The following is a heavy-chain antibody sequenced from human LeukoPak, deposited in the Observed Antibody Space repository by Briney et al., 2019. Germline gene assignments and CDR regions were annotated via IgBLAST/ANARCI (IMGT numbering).Heavy chain of an antibody. D-gene: IGHD5-12*01. V-gene: IGHV3-7*01. Sequence: GGSLRVSCAASGFIFRNYWMSWVRQAPGKGLEWVAIINQDGREKHYVDSVKGRLTISRDNAKDSLYLQMNSLRAEDTALYYCAVATRSFLPDYCWGQGTLVTVSS. CDR2: INQDGREK. CDR1: GFIFRNYW. CDR3: AVATRSFLPDYC. J-gene: IGHJ4*02.